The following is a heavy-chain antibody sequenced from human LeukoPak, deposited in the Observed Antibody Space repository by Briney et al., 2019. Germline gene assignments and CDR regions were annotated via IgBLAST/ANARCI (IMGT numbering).Heavy chain of an antibody. CDR2: ISTSSSYI. D-gene: IGHD6-13*01. Sequence: GGSLRLSCAASGSKFSSYSMNWVRQAPGKGLEWVSCISTSSSYIYYADSVRGRFTISRDNAKNSLYLQMNSLRAEDTAVYYCARDHYSSSWYEMFDYWGQGTLVTVSS. J-gene: IGHJ4*02. V-gene: IGHV3-21*01. CDR1: GSKFSSYS. CDR3: ARDHYSSSWYEMFDY.